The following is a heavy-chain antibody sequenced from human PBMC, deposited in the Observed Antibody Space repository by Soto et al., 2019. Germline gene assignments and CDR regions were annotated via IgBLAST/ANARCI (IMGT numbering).Heavy chain of an antibody. J-gene: IGHJ6*02. CDR3: ARDRSYYGSGSYYYYYGMDV. CDR1: GGSISSYY. V-gene: IGHV4-59*01. Sequence: SETLSLTCTVSGGSISSYYWSWIRQPPGKGLEWIGYIYYSGSTNYNPSLKSRVTISVDTSKNQFSLKLSSVTAADTAVYYCARDRSYYGSGSYYYYYGMDVWGQGTTVTVSS. CDR2: IYYSGST. D-gene: IGHD3-10*01.